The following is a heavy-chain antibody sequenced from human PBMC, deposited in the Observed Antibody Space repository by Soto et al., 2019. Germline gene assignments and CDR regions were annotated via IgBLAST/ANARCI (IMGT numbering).Heavy chain of an antibody. Sequence: QVQLVQSGAEVKKPGSSVKVSCKASGGTFSSYAISWVRQAPGQGLEWMGGIIPIFGTANYAQKFQGRVTFPADDSTSTVDMELSGLGSEDTAMYCCAVQWMVRAYCYCGMDVGGQGTTVTVAS. J-gene: IGHJ6*01. CDR1: GGTFSSYA. D-gene: IGHD6-19*01. CDR3: AVQWMVRAYCYCGMDV. CDR2: IIPIFGTA. V-gene: IGHV1-69*12.